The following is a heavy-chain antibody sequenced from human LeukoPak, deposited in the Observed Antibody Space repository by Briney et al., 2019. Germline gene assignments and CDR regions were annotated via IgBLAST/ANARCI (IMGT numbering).Heavy chain of an antibody. J-gene: IGHJ4*02. CDR2: VGHSGANT. CDR1: GFTFNTYA. D-gene: IGHD5-18*01. Sequence: AGGSLRLSCAASGFTFNTYAMSWVRQAPGKGLEWVSIVGHSGANTYYADSVEGRFTISRDNSKNTVYLQMDSLRAEDSAVYYCAKLRVDTPLERGYWGQGTLVTASS. CDR3: AKLRVDTPLERGY. V-gene: IGHV3-23*01.